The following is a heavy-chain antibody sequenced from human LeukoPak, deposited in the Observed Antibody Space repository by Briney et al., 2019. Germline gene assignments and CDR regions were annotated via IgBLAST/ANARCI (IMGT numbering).Heavy chain of an antibody. V-gene: IGHV5-51*01. CDR2: IYPGDSDT. D-gene: IGHD2-15*01. CDR3: ARTAMGDCSGGSCYSDNALDI. CDR1: GYSFTSYW. J-gene: IGHJ3*02. Sequence: VESLKIPCKGSGYSFTSYWIGWVRQMPGKGLEWMGIIYPGDSDTRYSPSFQGQVTVSADKSISTAYLQWSSLRASDTAMYCCARTAMGDCSGGSCYSDNALDIWGQGTMVTVSS.